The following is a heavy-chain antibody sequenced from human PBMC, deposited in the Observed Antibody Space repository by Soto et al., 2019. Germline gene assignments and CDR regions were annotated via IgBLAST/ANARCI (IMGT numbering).Heavy chain of an antibody. Sequence: SETLSLTCAVAGGSISSGGYSWSWIRQPPGKGLEWIGYIYHSGSTYYNPSLKSRVTISVDRSKNQFSLKLSSVTAADTAVYYFARISIFGVVFDYWCQGPMVTVYS. J-gene: IGHJ4*02. CDR2: IYHSGST. CDR3: ARISIFGVVFDY. CDR1: GGSISSGGYS. D-gene: IGHD3-3*01. V-gene: IGHV4-30-2*01.